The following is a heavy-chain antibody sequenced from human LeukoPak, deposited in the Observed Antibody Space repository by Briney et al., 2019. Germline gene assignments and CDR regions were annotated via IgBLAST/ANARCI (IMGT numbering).Heavy chain of an antibody. D-gene: IGHD3-10*01. V-gene: IGHV4-39*01. CDR3: ARRTPGEFGDTVDP. CDR1: GGSISSSSYY. CDR2: IYYSGST. Sequence: PSETLSLTCTVSGGSISSSSYYWGWIRQPPGKGLEWIGSIYYSGSTYYNPSLKSRVTISVDTSKNQFSLKLSSVTAADTAVYYCARRTPGEFGDTVDPWGQGTLVTVSS. J-gene: IGHJ5*02.